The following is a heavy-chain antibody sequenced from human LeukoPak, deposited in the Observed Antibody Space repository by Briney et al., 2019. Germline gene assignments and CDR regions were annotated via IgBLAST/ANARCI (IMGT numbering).Heavy chain of an antibody. CDR1: GYIFTGYY. CDR3: ARGRHYDSNGYYAAFYFDD. D-gene: IGHD3-22*01. CDR2: INPDSGST. V-gene: IGHV1-2*02. Sequence: GASVKVSRKSSGYIFTGYYIHWVRQAPGQGLEWMGCINPDSGSTKYAQKFQDRMTMTRDASISTAYMELSRLRSDDTTVYYCARGRHYDSNGYYAAFYFDDWGQGTLVTVSS. J-gene: IGHJ4*02.